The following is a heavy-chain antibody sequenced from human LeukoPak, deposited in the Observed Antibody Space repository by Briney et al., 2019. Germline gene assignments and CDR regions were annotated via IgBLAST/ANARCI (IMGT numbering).Heavy chain of an antibody. J-gene: IGHJ5*02. CDR2: INPSGGST. CDR3: ARGNRHYDILTGYYNDWFDP. V-gene: IGHV1-46*01. CDR1: GYTFTSYY. D-gene: IGHD3-9*01. Sequence: GASVKVSCKASGYTFTSYYMHWVRQAPGQGLEWMGIINPSGGSTSYAQKFQGRVTMTRDTSTSTVYMELSSLRSEDTAVYYCARGNRHYDILTGYYNDWFDPWGQGTLVTVSS.